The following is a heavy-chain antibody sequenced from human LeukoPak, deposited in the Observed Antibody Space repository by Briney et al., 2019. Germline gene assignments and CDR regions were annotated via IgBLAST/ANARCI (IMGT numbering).Heavy chain of an antibody. V-gene: IGHV4-38-2*02. D-gene: IGHD3-22*01. CDR1: GYSIRSGYY. Sequence: SETLSLTCTVSGYSIRSGYYWGWIRQPPGKGLEWIGSIHHSGTTYYNPSLNSRFTISVDTSKNQFSLKATSVTAADTAFYYCTRWGDSSGYGKYYQYYMDVWGKGTTVTVSS. J-gene: IGHJ6*03. CDR2: IHHSGTT. CDR3: TRWGDSSGYGKYYQYYMDV.